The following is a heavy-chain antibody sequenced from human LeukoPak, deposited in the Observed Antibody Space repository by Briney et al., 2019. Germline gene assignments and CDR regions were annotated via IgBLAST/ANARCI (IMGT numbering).Heavy chain of an antibody. CDR1: GYTFTSHD. V-gene: IGHV1-8*01. Sequence: ASVKVSCKASGYTFTSHDINWVRQATGQGLEWMGWMNPNSGNTGYAQKFQGRVTMTRNTSISTAYMELSSLRSEDTAVYYCARTLKRTPYYGSGSYPFDPWGQGTLVTVSS. CDR2: MNPNSGNT. J-gene: IGHJ5*02. CDR3: ARTLKRTPYYGSGSYPFDP. D-gene: IGHD3-10*01.